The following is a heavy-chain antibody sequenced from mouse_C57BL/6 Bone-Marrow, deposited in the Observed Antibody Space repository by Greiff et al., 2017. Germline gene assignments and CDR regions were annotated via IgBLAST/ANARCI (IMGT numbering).Heavy chain of an antibody. Sequence: QVQLQQSGAELARPGASVKLSCKASGYTFTSYGISWVKQRTGQGLEWIGEIYPRSGNTYYNEKFKGKATLTADKSSSTAYMELRSLTSEDSAVYFCGRCYYGAYWGQGTLVTVSA. CDR1: GYTFTSYG. D-gene: IGHD1-1*01. CDR3: GRCYYGAY. V-gene: IGHV1-81*01. CDR2: IYPRSGNT. J-gene: IGHJ3*01.